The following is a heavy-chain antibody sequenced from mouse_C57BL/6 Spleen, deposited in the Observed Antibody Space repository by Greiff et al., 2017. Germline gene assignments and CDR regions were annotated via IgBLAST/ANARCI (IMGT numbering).Heavy chain of an antibody. D-gene: IGHD1-3*01. V-gene: IGHV1-42*01. CDR2: INPSTGGT. Sequence: EVQLVESGPELVKPGASVKISCKASGYSFTGYYMNWVKQSPEKSLEWIGEINPSTGGTTYNQKFKAKATLTVDKSSSTAYMQLKSLTSEDSAVYYCARRLKGFAYWGQGTLVTVSA. J-gene: IGHJ3*01. CDR3: ARRLKGFAY. CDR1: GYSFTGYY.